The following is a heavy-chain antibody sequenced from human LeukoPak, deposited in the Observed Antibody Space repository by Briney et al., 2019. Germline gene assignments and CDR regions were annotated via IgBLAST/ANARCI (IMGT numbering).Heavy chain of an antibody. D-gene: IGHD3-22*01. Sequence: ASVKVSCKASGYTFTGYYMHWVRQAPGQGLEWMGWFNLNSGGTNYAQKLQGRVTMTTDTSTSTAYMEPRSLRSDDTAVYYCARDDAYYDSSGYFRRLGWFDPWGQGTLVTVSS. CDR2: FNLNSGGT. V-gene: IGHV1-2*02. J-gene: IGHJ5*02. CDR3: ARDDAYYDSSGYFRRLGWFDP. CDR1: GYTFTGYY.